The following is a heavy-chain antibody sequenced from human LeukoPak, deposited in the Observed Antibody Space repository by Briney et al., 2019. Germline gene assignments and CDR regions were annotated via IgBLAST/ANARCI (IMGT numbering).Heavy chain of an antibody. CDR3: AKDCVAPRRRGGDCSTSGVIDY. CDR2: ISYDGSNK. V-gene: IGHV3-30*18. Sequence: GGSLRLSCAASGFTFSSYGMHWVRQAPGKGLEWEAVISYDGSNKYYADSVKGRFTISRDNSKNTLYLQMNSLRAEDTAVYYCAKDCVAPRRRGGDCSTSGVIDYWGQGTLVTVSS. J-gene: IGHJ4*02. D-gene: IGHD2-21*02. CDR1: GFTFSSYG.